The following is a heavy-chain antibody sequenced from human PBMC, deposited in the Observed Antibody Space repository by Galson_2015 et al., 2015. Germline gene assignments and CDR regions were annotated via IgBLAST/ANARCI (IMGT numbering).Heavy chain of an antibody. D-gene: IGHD6-19*01. CDR3: ARDSSGWYDAFDI. V-gene: IGHV1-46*01. J-gene: IGHJ3*02. Sequence: GQGLEWMGIINPSGGSTSYAQKFQGRVTMTRDTSTSTAYMELSSLRSEDTAVYYCARDSSGWYDAFDIWGQGTMVTVSS. CDR2: INPSGGST.